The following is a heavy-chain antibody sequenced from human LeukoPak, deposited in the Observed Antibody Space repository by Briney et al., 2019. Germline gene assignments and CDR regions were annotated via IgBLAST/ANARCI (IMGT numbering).Heavy chain of an antibody. V-gene: IGHV4-38-2*02. CDR1: GYSISSGYY. Sequence: SETLSLTCTVSGYSISSGYYWGWIRQPPGKGLEWIGSIYHSGSTYYNPSLKSRVTISVDTSKNQFSLKLSSVTAADTAVYYCARSRGYCSGGSCLDYWGQGTLITVSS. J-gene: IGHJ4*02. D-gene: IGHD2-15*01. CDR3: ARSRGYCSGGSCLDY. CDR2: IYHSGST.